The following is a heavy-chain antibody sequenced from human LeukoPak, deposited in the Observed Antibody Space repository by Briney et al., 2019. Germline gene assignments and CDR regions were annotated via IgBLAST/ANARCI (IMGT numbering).Heavy chain of an antibody. CDR3: AKLGPTTAFDI. Sequence: GGSLRLSCAASGFTFSLYWMSWVRQAPGKGLEWVANIKEDGSQKYYVDSVKGRFTISRDNSKNTLYLQMNSLRAEDTAVYYCAKLGPTTAFDIWGQGTMVTVSS. CDR2: IKEDGSQK. D-gene: IGHD7-27*01. CDR1: GFTFSLYW. V-gene: IGHV3-7*01. J-gene: IGHJ3*02.